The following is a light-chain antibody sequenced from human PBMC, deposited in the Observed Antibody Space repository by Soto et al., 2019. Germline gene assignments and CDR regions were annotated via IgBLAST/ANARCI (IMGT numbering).Light chain of an antibody. V-gene: IGKV3-20*01. J-gene: IGKJ1*01. CDR2: GVF. CDR3: QDFAYPEWT. Sequence: GLPQSPATLSFSPGERATLSCRASQSSSSQYLAWYQQRPGQPPRLLIYGVFIRANGIPDRFSGSGFGSDFTLTISRLEPEDFAVYYCQDFAYPEWTFGQGTKV. CDR1: QSSSSQY.